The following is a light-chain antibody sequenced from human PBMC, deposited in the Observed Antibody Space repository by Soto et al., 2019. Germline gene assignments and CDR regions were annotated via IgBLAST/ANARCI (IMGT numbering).Light chain of an antibody. CDR1: SRDVGGYNY. J-gene: IGLJ2*01. CDR2: EVS. V-gene: IGLV2-8*01. CDR3: SSYAGSNNSVV. Sequence: QSVLTQPPSASGSPGQSVTISCTGTSRDVGGYNYVSLYQQHPGKAPKLMNYEVSKRPSGVPDRFSGSKSGNTASLTVSGFRAEDEADYYCSSYAGSNNSVVFGGGTKVNVL.